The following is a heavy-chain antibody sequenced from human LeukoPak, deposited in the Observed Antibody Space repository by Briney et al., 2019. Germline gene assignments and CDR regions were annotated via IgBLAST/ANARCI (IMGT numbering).Heavy chain of an antibody. J-gene: IGHJ4*02. V-gene: IGHV3-23*01. CDR3: AKYFYDSSTYSFDY. Sequence: GGSLRLSCAASGFTFSSYAMSWVRQAPGKGLEWVSSIGSGGTTYYADSVKGRFTIPRDNSKNTLFLQMNSLRAEDTAVYYCAKYFYDSSTYSFDYWGQGTLVTVSS. D-gene: IGHD3-22*01. CDR2: IGSGGTT. CDR1: GFTFSSYA.